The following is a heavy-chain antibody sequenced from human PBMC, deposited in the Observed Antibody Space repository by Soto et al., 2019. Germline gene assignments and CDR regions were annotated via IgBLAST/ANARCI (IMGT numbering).Heavy chain of an antibody. CDR3: ARDGVAAGNINFDY. CDR1: GYMFTKSA. V-gene: IGHV1-3*01. J-gene: IGHJ4*01. Sequence: QVHLVQSGAEVKKPGASVKVSCKASGYMFTKSAMHWVRQAPGQRLEWMGWISGDSGNTKYSPKLQDRVTITRDTSASTAYMERSSLRSEDTALYYCARDGVAAGNINFDYWGQGTLVTVSS. D-gene: IGHD6-19*01. CDR2: ISGDSGNT.